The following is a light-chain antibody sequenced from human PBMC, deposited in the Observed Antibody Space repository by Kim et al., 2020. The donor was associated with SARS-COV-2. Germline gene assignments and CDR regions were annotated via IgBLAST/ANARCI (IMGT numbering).Light chain of an antibody. Sequence: QSITISCTGTSSDVGGYNYVSWYQRHPGKAPKVMIYDVSKRPSGVSDRFSGSKSGNTASLTISGLQAEDEADYYCSSYTSSSTYWVFGGGTQLTVL. CDR2: DVS. J-gene: IGLJ3*02. V-gene: IGLV2-14*03. CDR3: SSYTSSSTYWV. CDR1: SSDVGGYNY.